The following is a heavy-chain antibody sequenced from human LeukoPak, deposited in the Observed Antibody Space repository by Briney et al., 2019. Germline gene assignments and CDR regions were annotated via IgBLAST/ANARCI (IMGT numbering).Heavy chain of an antibody. V-gene: IGHV4-34*01. CDR2: IYHSGST. CDR3: ARDFWSGYNWFDP. J-gene: IGHJ5*02. CDR1: GGSFSGYY. D-gene: IGHD3-3*01. Sequence: PSETLSLTCAVYGGSFSGYYWSWIRQPPGKGLEWIGSIYHSGSTYYNPSLKSRVTISVDTSKNEFSLKLSSVTAADTAVYYCARDFWSGYNWFDPWGQGTLVTVSS.